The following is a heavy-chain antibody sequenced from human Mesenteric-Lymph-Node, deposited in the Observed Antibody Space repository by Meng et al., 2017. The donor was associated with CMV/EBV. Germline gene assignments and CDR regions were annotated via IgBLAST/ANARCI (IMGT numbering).Heavy chain of an antibody. J-gene: IGHJ5*02. Sequence: SETLSLTCTVSGESITNHFWTWIRQPPGEGLEWVGYIYYTGATTYNPSLKSRVTISLDTSKKKFSLKLSSVTAADTATYYCARDASLGFDPWGPGTLVTGAS. D-gene: IGHD3-16*01. CDR3: ARDASLGFDP. CDR2: IYYTGAT. V-gene: IGHV4-59*11. CDR1: GESITNHF.